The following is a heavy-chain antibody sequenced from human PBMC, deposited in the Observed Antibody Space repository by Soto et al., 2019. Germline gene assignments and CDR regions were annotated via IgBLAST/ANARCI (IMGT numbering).Heavy chain of an antibody. CDR1: GYTFTSYG. CDR2: ISAYNGNT. CDR3: ARVPTMGGYSYCYVDYYYGMDV. V-gene: IGHV1-18*01. Sequence: QVQLVQSGAEVKKPGASVKVSCKASGYTFTSYGISWVRQAPGQGLEWMGWISAYNGNTNYAQKLQGRVTMTTDTSNRTASRERRSLRSDDTAVYYCARVPTMGGYSYCYVDYYYGMDVWGQGTTVTVSS. J-gene: IGHJ6*02. D-gene: IGHD5-18*01.